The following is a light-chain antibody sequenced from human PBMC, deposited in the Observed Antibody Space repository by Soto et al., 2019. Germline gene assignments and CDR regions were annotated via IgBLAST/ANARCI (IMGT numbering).Light chain of an antibody. V-gene: IGLV2-14*01. J-gene: IGLJ1*01. CDR1: SSDVGGYNY. CDR2: DVS. CDR3: SSYTSSSTLLYV. Sequence: QSALTQPASVSGSPGQSITISCTGTSSDVGGYNYVSWYQQHPGKAPKLMIYDVSNRPSGVSNRFSGSKSGNTASLTISGLQAEDEADYSCSSYTSSSTLLYVFGTGTKLTV.